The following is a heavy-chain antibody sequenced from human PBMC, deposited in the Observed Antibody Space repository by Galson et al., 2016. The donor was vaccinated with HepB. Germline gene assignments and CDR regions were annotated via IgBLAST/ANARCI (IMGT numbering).Heavy chain of an antibody. D-gene: IGHD1-26*01. V-gene: IGHV5-51*01. CDR2: FYPGDSET. J-gene: IGHJ4*02. Sequence: QSGAEVKKPGESLKISCKGSGYSFPDYWIGWVRQMPGKGLEWMGTFYPGDSETRSSPSFQGQVTMSAYKSINTAYLQWSSLKASDTAMYYCARRTGSLEVFEYWGQGTLVTVSS. CDR1: GYSFPDYW. CDR3: ARRTGSLEVFEY.